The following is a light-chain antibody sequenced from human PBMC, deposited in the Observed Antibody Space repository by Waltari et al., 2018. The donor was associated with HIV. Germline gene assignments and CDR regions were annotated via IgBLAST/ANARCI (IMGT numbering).Light chain of an antibody. J-gene: IGKJ4*01. CDR1: QSISSY. CDR3: QESYIIPLT. V-gene: IGKV1-39*01. Sequence: DIQMTQSPSSLSASVEDRVTITFRASQSISSYLNWYQQKPGKAPKLLIYAASSLQSGIPSRFSGSGSGTDFTLTISSLQPEDFATYYCQESYIIPLTFGGGTKVEIK. CDR2: AAS.